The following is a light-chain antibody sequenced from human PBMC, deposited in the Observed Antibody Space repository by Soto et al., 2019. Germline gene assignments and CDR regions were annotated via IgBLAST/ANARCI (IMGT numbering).Light chain of an antibody. J-gene: IGKJ1*01. Sequence: EIVLTQSPATLSLSPGDRATLSCRASQSVSRSLTWYQQKPGQAPRLLIYDASTRATGIPPRFSGSGSGTDFTLTISSLEPEDSAVYYCQHYGYSPTWTFGQGTKVEIK. CDR1: QSVSRS. V-gene: IGKV3-11*01. CDR2: DAS. CDR3: QHYGYSPTWT.